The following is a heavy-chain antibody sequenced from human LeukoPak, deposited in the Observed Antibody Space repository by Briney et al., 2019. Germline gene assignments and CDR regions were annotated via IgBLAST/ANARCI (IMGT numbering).Heavy chain of an antibody. Sequence: PSETLSLICTVSGGSISSRNYYWGWVRQSPGRGLEWVGSIYYTETTYYNPSLESRVTISVDASKNQFSLKLRSVTAADTAQYYCARQISDYYYYYMDVWGTGTTVTVSS. J-gene: IGHJ6*03. D-gene: IGHD6-19*01. CDR2: IYYTETT. V-gene: IGHV4-39*01. CDR3: ARQISDYYYYYMDV. CDR1: GGSISSRNYY.